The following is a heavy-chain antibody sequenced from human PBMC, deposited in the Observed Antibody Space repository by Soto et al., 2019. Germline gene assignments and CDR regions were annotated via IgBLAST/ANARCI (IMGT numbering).Heavy chain of an antibody. D-gene: IGHD1-26*01. CDR2: MSYEGSNE. J-gene: IGHJ4*02. Sequence: QVQLVESGGGVVQPGRSLRLSCAASGFTFSHYAMHWVRQAPGKGLEWVALMSYEGSNEYYADSVKGRFTISRDNSKNTLYLQMNSLRAEDTAVYYCAKDGSHYFDYWGQGTLVTVSS. CDR1: GFTFSHYA. V-gene: IGHV3-30*18. CDR3: AKDGSHYFDY.